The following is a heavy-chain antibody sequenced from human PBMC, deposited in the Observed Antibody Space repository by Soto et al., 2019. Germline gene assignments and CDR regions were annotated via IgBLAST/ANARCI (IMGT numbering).Heavy chain of an antibody. CDR1: GFTFSSYA. Sequence: GGSLRLSCAASGFTFSSYAMSWVRQAPGKGLEWVSAISGSGGSTYYADSVKGRFTISRDNSKNTLYLQMNSLRAEDTAVYYCSILPDYRAGDYYYYMDVWGKGTTVTVSS. V-gene: IGHV3-23*01. CDR3: SILPDYRAGDYYYYMDV. D-gene: IGHD4-4*01. J-gene: IGHJ6*03. CDR2: ISGSGGST.